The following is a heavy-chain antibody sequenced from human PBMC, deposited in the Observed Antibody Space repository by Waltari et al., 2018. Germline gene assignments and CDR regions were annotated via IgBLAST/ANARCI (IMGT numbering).Heavy chain of an antibody. CDR1: GFTFSSYA. D-gene: IGHD3-16*01. J-gene: IGHJ4*02. Sequence: EVQLLESGGGLVQPGGSLRLSCAASGFTFSSYAMSWVRQAPGKGLEWVSALSGSGGSTYYADSVKGRCTISSDNSKNTLYLQMNSLRAEDTAVYYCAKDYATIPFYYWGQGTLVTVSS. V-gene: IGHV3-23*01. CDR2: LSGSGGST. CDR3: AKDYATIPFYY.